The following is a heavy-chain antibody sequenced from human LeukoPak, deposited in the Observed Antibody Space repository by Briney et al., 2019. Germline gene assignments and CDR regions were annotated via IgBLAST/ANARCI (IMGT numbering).Heavy chain of an antibody. V-gene: IGHV3-15*01. CDR1: GFTFSDAW. CDR3: AKDRVTIFGGNAENYYYYMDV. D-gene: IGHD3-3*01. CDR2: IKRSRDDGTP. J-gene: IGHJ6*03. Sequence: GGSLRLSCATSGFTFSDAWMSWVRQAPGQGLEWVGRIKRSRDDGTPNYAAPVQGRFTISRDDSTDTLYLQMNSLRAEDTAVYYCAKDRVTIFGGNAENYYYYMDVWGKGTTVTVSS.